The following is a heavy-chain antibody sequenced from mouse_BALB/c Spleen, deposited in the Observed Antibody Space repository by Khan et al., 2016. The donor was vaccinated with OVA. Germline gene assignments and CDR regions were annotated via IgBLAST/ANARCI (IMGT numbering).Heavy chain of an antibody. V-gene: IGHV5-6*01. CDR1: GFTFSSYS. CDR2: ISSGGDYT. Sequence: VQLVESGGDLVKPGGSLKLSCAASGFTFSSYSMSWVRQTPDKRLEWVATISSGGDYTYYPHSVKGRFTISRDKAKNTLYLQLSSLKSEDTAMYYCASHLAGSFAYWGQGTLITVSA. D-gene: IGHD1-1*01. CDR3: ASHLAGSFAY. J-gene: IGHJ3*01.